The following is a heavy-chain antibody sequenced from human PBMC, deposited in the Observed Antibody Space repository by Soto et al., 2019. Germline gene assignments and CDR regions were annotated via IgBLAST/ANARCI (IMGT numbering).Heavy chain of an antibody. CDR3: ARKGSYFSYFEY. Sequence: GGSLRLSCAASGFTFSSYGMHWVRQAPGKGLEWVAVIWYDGSNKYYADSVEGRFTISRDNSKNTLYLQMNSLRAEDTAVYYCARKGSYFSYFEYWGQGTLVTVSS. V-gene: IGHV3-33*01. D-gene: IGHD3-10*01. J-gene: IGHJ4*02. CDR2: IWYDGSNK. CDR1: GFTFSSYG.